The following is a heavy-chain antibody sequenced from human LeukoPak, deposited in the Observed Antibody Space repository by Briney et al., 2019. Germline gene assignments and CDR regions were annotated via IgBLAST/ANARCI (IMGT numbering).Heavy chain of an antibody. CDR2: IGANSAI. CDR1: GFTFSDYS. Sequence: PGGSLRLSCAASGFTFSDYSMNWVRQAPGKGLEWVSYIGANSAIYYADSVKGRFTISRDNAKNSLSLQMNSLRDDDTAVYYCARESYYGAFDIWGQGTVVTVSS. D-gene: IGHD3-10*01. CDR3: ARESYYGAFDI. J-gene: IGHJ3*02. V-gene: IGHV3-48*02.